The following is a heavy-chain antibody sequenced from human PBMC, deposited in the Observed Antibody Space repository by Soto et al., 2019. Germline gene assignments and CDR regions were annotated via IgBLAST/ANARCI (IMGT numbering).Heavy chain of an antibody. V-gene: IGHV1-69*13. CDR3: VVGYDSMVGYYYGMDV. CDR2: IIPIFGTA. CDR1: GGTFSSYA. D-gene: IGHD5-12*01. J-gene: IGHJ6*02. Sequence: SVKVSCKASGGTFSSYAISWVRQAPGQGLEWMGGIIPIFGTANYAQKFQGRVTITADESTSTAYMELSSLRSEDTAVYYCVVGYDSMVGYYYGMDVWGQGTTVTVSS.